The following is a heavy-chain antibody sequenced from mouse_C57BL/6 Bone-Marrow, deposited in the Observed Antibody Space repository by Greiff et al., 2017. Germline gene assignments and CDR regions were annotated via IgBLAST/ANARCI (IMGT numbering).Heavy chain of an antibody. CDR3: TRDGYDEKAVYYAGDY. D-gene: IGHD2-2*01. CDR2: IDPETGGT. CDR1: GYTFTDYE. Sequence: VKLMESGAELVRPGASVTLSCKASGYTFTDYEMHWVKQTPVHGLEWIGAIDPETGGTAYNQKFKGKAILTADKSSSTAYMELRSLTSEDSGSYYCTRDGYDEKAVYYAGDYGGQGTSVTVSS. V-gene: IGHV1-15*01. J-gene: IGHJ4*01.